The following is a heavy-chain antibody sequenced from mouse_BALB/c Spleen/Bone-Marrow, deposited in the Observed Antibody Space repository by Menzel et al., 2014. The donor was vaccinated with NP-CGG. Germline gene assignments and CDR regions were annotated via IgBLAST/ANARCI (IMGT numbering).Heavy chain of an antibody. J-gene: IGHJ4*01. V-gene: IGHV2-2*02. Sequence: QVQLKDSGPGLVQPSQSLSITCTVSGFSLTSYGVHWVRQSPGKGLEWLGVIWSGGSTDYNAAFISRLSISKDNSKSQVFFKMNSLQANDTAIYYCARTARATYYAMDYWGQGTSVTVSS. D-gene: IGHD3-1*01. CDR3: ARTARATYYAMDY. CDR2: IWSGGST. CDR1: GFSLTSYG.